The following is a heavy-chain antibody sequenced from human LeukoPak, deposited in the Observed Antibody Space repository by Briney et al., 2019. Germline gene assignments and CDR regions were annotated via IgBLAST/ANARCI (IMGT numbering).Heavy chain of an antibody. J-gene: IGHJ3*02. Sequence: PGGSLRLSCTASGFTVSSNYMTWVRQAPGKGLEWVSLLYSAGSTYYADSVTGRFTISRDNSQNTLYLQMNSLRPDDTAVYYCARGFRSNPHDAFDIRGQGTMVTVSS. CDR3: ARGFRSNPHDAFDI. CDR1: GFTVSSNY. D-gene: IGHD1-26*01. V-gene: IGHV3-66*02. CDR2: LYSAGST.